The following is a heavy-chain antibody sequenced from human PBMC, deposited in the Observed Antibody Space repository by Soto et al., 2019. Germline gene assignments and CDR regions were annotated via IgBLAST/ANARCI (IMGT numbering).Heavy chain of an antibody. J-gene: IGHJ4*02. V-gene: IGHV1-46*01. CDR3: ARGGGRDYYDSSGYYRFDY. D-gene: IGHD3-22*01. CDR2: INPSGGST. CDR1: GYTFTSYY. Sequence: ASVKVSCKASGYTFTSYYMHWVRQAPGQGLEWMGIINPSGGSTSYAQKLQGRVTMTRDTSTSTVYMELSSLRSEDTAVYYCARGGGRDYYDSSGYYRFDYWGQGTLVTVSS.